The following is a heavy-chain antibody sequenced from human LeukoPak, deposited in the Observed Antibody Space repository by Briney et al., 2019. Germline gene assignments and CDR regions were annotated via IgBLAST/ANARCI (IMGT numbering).Heavy chain of an antibody. Sequence: SETLSLTCTVSGGSISSYYWSWIRQPAGKGLEWIGRIYTSGSTNYNPSLKSRVTMSVDTSTSQFSLKLSSVTAADTAVYYCARAPQGVAAANYFDYWGQGTLVTVSS. CDR3: ARAPQGVAAANYFDY. V-gene: IGHV4-4*07. D-gene: IGHD2-15*01. CDR1: GGSISSYY. CDR2: IYTSGST. J-gene: IGHJ4*02.